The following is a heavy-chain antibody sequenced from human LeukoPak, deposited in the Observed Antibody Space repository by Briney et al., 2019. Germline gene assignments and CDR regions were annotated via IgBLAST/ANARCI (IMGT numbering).Heavy chain of an antibody. D-gene: IGHD3-22*01. J-gene: IGHJ4*02. CDR3: ARGAVVITTGPLGY. V-gene: IGHV1-2*02. Sequence: ASVKVSCKASGYTFTDFYIHWVRQAPGQGLEWMAWINPNSGGTNYAQKFQGRVTMTRDTSISTAYLDLSSLRSDDTAVYYCARGAVVITTGPLGYWGQGTLVTVSS. CDR2: INPNSGGT. CDR1: GYTFTDFY.